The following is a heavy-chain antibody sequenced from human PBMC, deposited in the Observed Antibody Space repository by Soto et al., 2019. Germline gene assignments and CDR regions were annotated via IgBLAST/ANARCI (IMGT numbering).Heavy chain of an antibody. Sequence: PSETLSLTCAVSGGSISSGRYPWTWIRQPPGKGLEWIGYIYPGGNTYYSPSLKSRVTIALDTSKSLVSLRLNSVTAADTAVYYCARLVGEAISPWGQGTLVTVSS. CDR2: IYPGGNT. D-gene: IGHD4-17*01. CDR1: GGSISSGRYP. J-gene: IGHJ4*02. V-gene: IGHV4-30-2*01. CDR3: ARLVGEAISP.